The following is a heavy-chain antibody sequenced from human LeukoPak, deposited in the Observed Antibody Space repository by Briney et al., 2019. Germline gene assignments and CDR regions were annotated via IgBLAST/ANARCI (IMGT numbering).Heavy chain of an antibody. CDR3: ASDYDSSGYYLYYFDY. CDR1: GSTFSSYA. V-gene: IGHV1-69*04. J-gene: IGHJ4*02. CDR2: IIPILGIA. D-gene: IGHD3-22*01. Sequence: SVKVSCKASGSTFSSYAISWVRQAPGQGLAWMGRIIPILGIANYAQKFQGRVTITADKSTSTAYMELSSLRSEDTAVYYCASDYDSSGYYLYYFDYWGQGTLVTVSS.